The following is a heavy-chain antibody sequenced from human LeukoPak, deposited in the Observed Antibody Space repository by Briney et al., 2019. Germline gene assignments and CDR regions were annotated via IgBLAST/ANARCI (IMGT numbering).Heavy chain of an antibody. CDR1: GFTFSSYA. CDR2: ISGSGGST. V-gene: IGHV3-23*01. J-gene: IGHJ4*02. D-gene: IGHD2-15*01. Sequence: GGSQRLSCAASGFTFSSYAMSWVRQAPGKGLEWVSAISGSGGSTYYADSVKGRFTISRDNSKNTLYLQMNSLRAEDTAVYYCAKDKRRYCSGGSSFWGQGTLVTVSS. CDR3: AKDKRRYCSGGSSF.